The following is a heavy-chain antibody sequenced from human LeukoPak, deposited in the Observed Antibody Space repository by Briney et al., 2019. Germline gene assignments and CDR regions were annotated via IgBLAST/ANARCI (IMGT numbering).Heavy chain of an antibody. CDR3: ARDRGGIGYYMDV. Sequence: GGSLRLSCAASGFTFSNCAMSWVRQAPGKGLEWVSYISSSSGNIYYADSVKGRFTISRDNAKTSLYLQMNSLRAEDTALYYCARDRGGIGYYMDVWGKGTTVTVSS. J-gene: IGHJ6*03. V-gene: IGHV3-48*01. CDR2: ISSSSGNI. CDR1: GFTFSNCA. D-gene: IGHD3-16*02.